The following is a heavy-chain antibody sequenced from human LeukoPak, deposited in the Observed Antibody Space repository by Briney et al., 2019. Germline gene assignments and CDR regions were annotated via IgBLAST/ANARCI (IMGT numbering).Heavy chain of an antibody. J-gene: IGHJ4*02. Sequence: PGGSLRLSCAVSGFTFSNYWMSWVRQAPGKGLEWVANIKQDGSEKYYADSVKGRFTTSRDNTKNSLYLQMNSLRAEDTAVYYCARIVVVTAAGDPDYWGQGTLVTVSS. V-gene: IGHV3-7*01. CDR2: IKQDGSEK. CDR1: GFTFSNYW. CDR3: ARIVVVTAAGDPDY. D-gene: IGHD2-21*02.